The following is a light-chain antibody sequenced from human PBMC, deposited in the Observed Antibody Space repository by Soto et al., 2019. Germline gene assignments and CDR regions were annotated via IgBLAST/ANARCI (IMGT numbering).Light chain of an antibody. V-gene: IGKV1-5*03. J-gene: IGKJ4*01. CDR2: KAS. Sequence: DIQMTQSPSTLYASVGDRVTITCRASQSIGASLAWFQQKPGKAPNLLIYKASSLESGVPSRFSGSVSGTEFTLTINTLQPDDFATYYCQQHNRSPLTFGGGTKVEIK. CDR1: QSIGAS. CDR3: QQHNRSPLT.